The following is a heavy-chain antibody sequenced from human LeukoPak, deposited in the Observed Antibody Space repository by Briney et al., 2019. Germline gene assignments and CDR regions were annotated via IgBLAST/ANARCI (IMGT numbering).Heavy chain of an antibody. J-gene: IGHJ4*02. CDR3: ASSGYYRPFDY. D-gene: IGHD3-22*01. Sequence: SETLSLTCTVSGGSISDYYWSWIRQPPGKGLEWIGYIYYSGSTNYNPSLKSRVTISVDTSKNQFSLKLSSVTAADTAVYYCASSGYYRPFDYWGQGTLVTVSS. CDR1: GGSISDYY. V-gene: IGHV4-59*01. CDR2: IYYSGST.